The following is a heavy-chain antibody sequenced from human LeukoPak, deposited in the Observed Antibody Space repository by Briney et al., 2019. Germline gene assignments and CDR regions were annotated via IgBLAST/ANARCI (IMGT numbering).Heavy chain of an antibody. V-gene: IGHV3-23*01. J-gene: IGHJ4*02. D-gene: IGHD3-3*01. CDR2: ISGSGGST. CDR3: AKGGQNFDFWRSDY. Sequence: GGSLRLSCAASGFTFSSYAMSWVRQAPGKGLEWVSSISGSGGSTYYADFVKDRASISRDNSKNTVYLRLNSLRAEDSAVYFCAKGGQNFDFWRSDYWGQGTVVTVSS. CDR1: GFTFSSYA.